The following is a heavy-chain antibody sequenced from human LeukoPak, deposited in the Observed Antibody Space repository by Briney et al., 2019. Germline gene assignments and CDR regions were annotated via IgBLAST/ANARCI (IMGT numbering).Heavy chain of an antibody. V-gene: IGHV4-31*03. CDR3: ARDNEWLVQSAYWYFDL. CDR2: IYYSGST. D-gene: IGHD6-19*01. J-gene: IGHJ2*01. CDR1: GGSISSGGYY. Sequence: SQTLSLTCTVSGGSISSGGYYWSWIRQHPGKGLEWIGYIYYSGSTYYNPSLKSRVTISVDTSKNQFSLKLSSVTAADTAVYYCARDNEWLVQSAYWYFDLWGRGTLVTVSS.